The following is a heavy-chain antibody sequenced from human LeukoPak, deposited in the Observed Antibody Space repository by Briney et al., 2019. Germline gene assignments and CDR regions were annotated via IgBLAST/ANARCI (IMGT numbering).Heavy chain of an antibody. J-gene: IGHJ3*02. CDR3: ARFDPAGDAFDI. D-gene: IGHD2-2*01. V-gene: IGHV4-59*10. CDR2: IYTSGMI. Sequence: SETLSLTSAVPLGSIRGYYWSCSREPAGRGVEWSGRIYTSGMIDYNPSLKSRVTMSVDASKNQFSLKLSSVTAADTAVYYCARFDPAGDAFDIWGQGTMVTVSS. CDR1: LGSIRGYY.